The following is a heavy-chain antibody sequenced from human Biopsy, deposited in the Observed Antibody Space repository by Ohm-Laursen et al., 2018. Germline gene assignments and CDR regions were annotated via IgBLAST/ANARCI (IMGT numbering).Heavy chain of an antibody. J-gene: IGHJ6*02. Sequence: SETLSLTCSVSGGSISSDYWSWIRQTPGKGLEWIGYTYYSGSTNYNPSLKSRVTISVDTSKNQFSLRLNSVTAADTAVYYCARATNSTGWPYYYFYGMDVWGQGTTVTVSS. D-gene: IGHD2/OR15-2a*01. CDR3: ARATNSTGWPYYYFYGMDV. CDR1: GGSISSDY. V-gene: IGHV4-59*01. CDR2: TYYSGST.